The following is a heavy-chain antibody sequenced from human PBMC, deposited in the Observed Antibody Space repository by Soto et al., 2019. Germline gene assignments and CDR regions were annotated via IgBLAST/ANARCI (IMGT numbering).Heavy chain of an antibody. Sequence: GGSLRLSCAASGFTFSSYGMHWVRQAQGKGLEWVAVIWYDGSNKYYADSVKGRFTISRDNSKNTLYLQMNSLRAEDTAVYYCAREAGTTRYYGMDVWGQGTTVTVSS. V-gene: IGHV3-33*01. CDR3: AREAGTTRYYGMDV. CDR2: IWYDGSNK. J-gene: IGHJ6*02. CDR1: GFTFSSYG. D-gene: IGHD1-7*01.